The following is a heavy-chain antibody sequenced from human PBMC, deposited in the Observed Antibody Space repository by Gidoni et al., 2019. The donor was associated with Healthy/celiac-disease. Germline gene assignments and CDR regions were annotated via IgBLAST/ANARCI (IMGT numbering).Heavy chain of an antibody. J-gene: IGHJ6*02. D-gene: IGHD2-2*01. Sequence: GLEWVSYISSSSSTIYYADSVKGRFTISRDNAKNSLYLQMNSLRAEDTAVYYCASSSLAYCSSTSCYGYYYGMDVWGQGTTVTVSS. CDR2: ISSSSSTI. CDR3: ASSSLAYCSSTSCYGYYYGMDV. V-gene: IGHV3-48*01.